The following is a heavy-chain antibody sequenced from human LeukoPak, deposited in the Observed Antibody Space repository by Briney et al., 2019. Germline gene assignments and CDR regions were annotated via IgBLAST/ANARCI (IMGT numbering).Heavy chain of an antibody. CDR1: GGSISSGDYY. CDR2: IYYSGST. CDR3: ASDIVVVPAAEPCAFDI. J-gene: IGHJ3*02. V-gene: IGHV4-30-4*08. Sequence: SETLSLTCTVSGGSISSGDYYWSWIRQPPGKGLEWIGYIYYSGSTYYNPSLKSRVTISVDTSKNQFSPKLSSVTAADTAVYYCASDIVVVPAAEPCAFDIWGQGAMVTVSS. D-gene: IGHD2-2*01.